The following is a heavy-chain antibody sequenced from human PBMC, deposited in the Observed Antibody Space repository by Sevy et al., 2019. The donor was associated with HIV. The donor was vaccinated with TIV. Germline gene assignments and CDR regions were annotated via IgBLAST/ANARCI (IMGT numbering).Heavy chain of an antibody. Sequence: GGSLRLSCAASGFTFRNDGMHWVRQAPGKGLEWVAVIWYDGSNKEYADSVKGRFTISRDNSKNTLYLEMNSLRPEDTAVYYCARDPGYNYLFYYFDDWGQGTLVTVSS. CDR2: IWYDGSNK. D-gene: IGHD5-18*01. CDR3: ARDPGYNYLFYYFDD. V-gene: IGHV3-33*01. CDR1: GFTFRNDG. J-gene: IGHJ4*02.